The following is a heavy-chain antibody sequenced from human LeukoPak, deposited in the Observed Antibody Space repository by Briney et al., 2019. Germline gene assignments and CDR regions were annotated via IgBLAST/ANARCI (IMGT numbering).Heavy chain of an antibody. Sequence: ASVKVSCKASGYTFTSYDINWVRQATGQGLEWMGWTNPNSGNTGYAQKFQGRVTMTRNTSISTAYMELSSLRSEDTAVYYCARGLRFLEWFSPPRNWFDPWGQGTLVTVSS. V-gene: IGHV1-8*01. D-gene: IGHD3-3*01. CDR1: GYTFTSYD. CDR2: TNPNSGNT. J-gene: IGHJ5*02. CDR3: ARGLRFLEWFSPPRNWFDP.